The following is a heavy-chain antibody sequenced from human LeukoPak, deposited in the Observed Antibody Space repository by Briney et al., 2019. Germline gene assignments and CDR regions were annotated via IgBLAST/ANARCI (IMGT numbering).Heavy chain of an antibody. J-gene: IGHJ3*02. Sequence: PSETLSLTCTVSGGSISSHYWSWIRQPPGKGLEWIGYIYYSGSTNYNPSLKSRVTISVDTSKNQFSLKLSSVTAADTAVYYCAGEGEDPDAFDIWGQGTMVTVSS. CDR3: AGEGEDPDAFDI. V-gene: IGHV4-59*11. D-gene: IGHD3-16*01. CDR2: IYYSGST. CDR1: GGSISSHY.